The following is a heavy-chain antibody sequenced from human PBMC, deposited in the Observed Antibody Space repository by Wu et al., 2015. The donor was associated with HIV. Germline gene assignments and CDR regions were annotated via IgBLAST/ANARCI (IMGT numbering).Heavy chain of an antibody. Sequence: QVQLVQSGAEVKKPGASVKVSCKASGYTFTGYYMHWVRQAPGQGLEWMGWINPNSGGTNYAQKFQGRVTMTRDTSISTAYMELSRLRSDDTAVYYCAREWGSGGGISDYYYYYMDVVGTKGPRSPSP. V-gene: IGHV1-2*02. CDR1: GYTFTGYY. D-gene: IGHD1-26*01. CDR3: AREWGSGGGISDYYYYYMDV. J-gene: IGHJ6*03. CDR2: INPNSGGT.